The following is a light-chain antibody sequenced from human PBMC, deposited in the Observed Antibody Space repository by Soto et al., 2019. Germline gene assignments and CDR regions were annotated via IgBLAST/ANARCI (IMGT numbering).Light chain of an antibody. Sequence: EIVLTQSPGTLSLSPGDRGTLSCRASQSVSSSYLAWYQQKPGQAPRLLIYGASNRATGIPDRFSGSGSGTDFTLTISRLEPEDFAVYYCQQYGSSPPLTFGGVTKVEIK. J-gene: IGKJ4*01. CDR3: QQYGSSPPLT. V-gene: IGKV3-20*01. CDR2: GAS. CDR1: QSVSSSY.